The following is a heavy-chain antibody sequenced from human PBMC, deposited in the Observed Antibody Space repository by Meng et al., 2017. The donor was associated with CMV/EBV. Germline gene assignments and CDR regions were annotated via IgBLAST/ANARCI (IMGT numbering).Heavy chain of an antibody. V-gene: IGHV4-39*07. J-gene: IGHJ5*02. CDR3: ARDRWLLNNWFDP. CDR1: GGSNSSSSYY. Sequence: SETLSLTCTVSGGSNSSSSYYWGWIRQPPGKGLEWIGSIYYSGSTYYNPSLKSRVTISVDTSKNQFSRKLSSVTAADTAVYYCARDRWLLNNWFDPWGQGTLVTVSS. D-gene: IGHD2-15*01. CDR2: IYYSGST.